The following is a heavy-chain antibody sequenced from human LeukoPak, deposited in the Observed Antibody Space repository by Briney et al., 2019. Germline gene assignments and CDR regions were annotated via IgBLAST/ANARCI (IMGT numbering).Heavy chain of an antibody. CDR3: ARDEAGKDAFDI. Sequence: GGSLRLSCAASGFTFNDFSMTWVRQAPGKGLEWVSSISSTSSFIFYADSVKSRFTISRDNAKNSLYLQMNSLRAEDTAVYYCARDEAGKDAFDIWGQGTMVTVSS. D-gene: IGHD6-19*01. V-gene: IGHV3-21*01. CDR1: GFTFNDFS. CDR2: ISSTSSFI. J-gene: IGHJ3*02.